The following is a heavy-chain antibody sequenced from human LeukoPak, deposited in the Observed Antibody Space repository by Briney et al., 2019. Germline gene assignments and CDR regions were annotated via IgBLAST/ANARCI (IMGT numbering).Heavy chain of an antibody. V-gene: IGHV4-4*07. Sequence: SETLSLTCTVSGGSISSYYWSWIRQPAGKGLEWIGRIYTSGSTNYNPSLKSRVTMSVDTSKNQFSLKLSSVTAADTAVYYCARVVPAAIGSLLGYMDVWGKGTTVTASS. CDR2: IYTSGST. D-gene: IGHD2-2*01. J-gene: IGHJ6*03. CDR1: GGSISSYY. CDR3: ARVVPAAIGSLLGYMDV.